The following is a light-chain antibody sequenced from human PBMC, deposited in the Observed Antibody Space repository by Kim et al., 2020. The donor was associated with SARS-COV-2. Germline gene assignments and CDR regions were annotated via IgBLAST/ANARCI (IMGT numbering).Light chain of an antibody. Sequence: LSPCDRATLSCRASQSVSSNYLAWYQHNPGQTTRLLFYAASSRAAGIPDRCSSSGSGADFTPIISRLEPEDLVVYCYQQYSRSPHFGGGTKVDIK. J-gene: IGKJ4*01. CDR1: QSVSSNY. CDR3: QQYSRSPH. V-gene: IGKV3-20*01. CDR2: AAS.